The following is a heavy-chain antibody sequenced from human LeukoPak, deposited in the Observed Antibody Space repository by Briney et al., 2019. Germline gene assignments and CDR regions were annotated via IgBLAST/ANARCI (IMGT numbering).Heavy chain of an antibody. V-gene: IGHV4-59*01. Sequence: ASETLSLTCTVSGGSISSYYWSWIRQPPGKGLEWIGCIYYSGYTNYKSSLKSRVTISVDTSKNQFSLKLSSVTAADTAVYYCARGEGCSSTSCYFDYWGQGTLVTVSS. D-gene: IGHD2-2*01. CDR1: GGSISSYY. CDR3: ARGEGCSSTSCYFDY. J-gene: IGHJ4*02. CDR2: IYYSGYT.